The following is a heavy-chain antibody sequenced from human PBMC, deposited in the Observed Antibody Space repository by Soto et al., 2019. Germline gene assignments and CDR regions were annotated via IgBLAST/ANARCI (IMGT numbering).Heavy chain of an antibody. D-gene: IGHD2-8*01. CDR2: IWYDGSNK. J-gene: IGHJ4*02. Sequence: QVQLVESGGGVVQPGRSLRLSCAASGFTFSSYGMHWVRQAPGKGLEWVAVIWYDGSNKYYADSVKGRFTISRDNSKNQLYLQMNRLRAEDTGVYNCARSGGYCTNGVCWSPLDHWGPGTLVTVSS. CDR3: ARSGGYCTNGVCWSPLDH. V-gene: IGHV3-33*01. CDR1: GFTFSSYG.